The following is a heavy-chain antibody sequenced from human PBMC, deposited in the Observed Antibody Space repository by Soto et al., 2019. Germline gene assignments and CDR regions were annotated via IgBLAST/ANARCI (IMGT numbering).Heavy chain of an antibody. Sequence: QVQLQESGPGLVKPSETLSLTCTVSGGSISGYYWSWIRQPPEKGLEWIGYIYYSGSTNYNPSLKSRVTISVYTSKNQFSLKLSSVTAADTAVYYCARGALYSSGWYSYWGPGTLVTVSS. CDR3: ARGALYSSGWYSY. CDR2: IYYSGST. V-gene: IGHV4-59*01. CDR1: GGSISGYY. J-gene: IGHJ4*02. D-gene: IGHD6-19*01.